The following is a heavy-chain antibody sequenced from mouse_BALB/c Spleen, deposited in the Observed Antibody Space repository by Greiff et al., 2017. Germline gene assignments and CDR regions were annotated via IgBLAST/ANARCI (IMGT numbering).Heavy chain of an antibody. J-gene: IGHJ4*01. CDR2: IYPSDSYT. V-gene: IGHV1-69*02. Sequence: QVQLKQPGAELVRPGASVKLSCKASGYTFTSYWINWVKQRPGQGLEWIGNIYPSDSYTNYNQKFKDKATLTVDKSSSTAYMQLSSPTSEDSAVYYCTRALTGTGYYYAMDYWGQGTSVTVSS. CDR3: TRALTGTGYYYAMDY. CDR1: GYTFTSYW. D-gene: IGHD4-1*01.